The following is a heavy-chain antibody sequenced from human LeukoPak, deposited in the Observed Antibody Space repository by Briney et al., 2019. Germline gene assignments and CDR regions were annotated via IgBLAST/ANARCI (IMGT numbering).Heavy chain of an antibody. CDR2: ISSSGSTI. CDR1: GFTFSDYY. CDR3: ARGAVLRYFDWLLENWFDP. J-gene: IGHJ5*02. V-gene: IGHV3-11*04. Sequence: GGSQRLSCAASGFTFSDYYMSWIRQAPGKGLEWVSYISSSGSTIYYADSVKGRFTISRDNAKNSLYLQMNSLRAEDTAVYYCARGAVLRYFDWLLENWFDPWGQGTLVTVSS. D-gene: IGHD3-9*01.